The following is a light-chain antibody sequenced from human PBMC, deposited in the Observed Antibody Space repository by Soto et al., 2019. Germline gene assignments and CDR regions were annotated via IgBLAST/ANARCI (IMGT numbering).Light chain of an antibody. CDR3: LQYNNYPWR. CDR1: QAIRND. CDR2: AAS. V-gene: IGKV1-17*01. J-gene: IGKJ1*01. Sequence: DIQMTQSPSSLSAAVGDRVTITCRASQAIRNDVNWYQQKPGKAPRRLVYAASSLQNGVPSRFSGSGSGKKFTLKISSLQPEDFATYYCLQYNNYPWRFGQGTKVEIK.